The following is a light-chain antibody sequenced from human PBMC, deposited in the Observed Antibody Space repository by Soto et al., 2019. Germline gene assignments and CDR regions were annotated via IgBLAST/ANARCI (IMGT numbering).Light chain of an antibody. J-gene: IGKJ5*01. CDR1: QSVSSSY. V-gene: IGKV3-20*01. CDR3: QLYGSSLT. Sequence: EIVLTQSPGTLSLSPRERATLSCRASQSVSSSYLAWYQQKPGQAPRLLIYGASSRATGIPDRFSGSGSGTDFSLTISRLEPEDFAIYHCQLYGSSLTFGGGTRLEIK. CDR2: GAS.